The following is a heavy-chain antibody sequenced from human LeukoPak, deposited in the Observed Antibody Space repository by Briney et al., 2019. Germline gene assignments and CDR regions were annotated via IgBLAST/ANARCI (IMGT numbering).Heavy chain of an antibody. D-gene: IGHD3-16*01. J-gene: IGHJ4*02. V-gene: IGHV1-2*02. CDR3: ATQRGSYLWGTDFDY. CDR2: INPNSGDT. Sequence: ASVKVSCTASGYTFTGYYMHWVRQAPGQGLEWMGWINPNSGDTKYSQKFQGRVTMTRDTSISTAYMEMSRLRSDDTAVYYCATQRGSYLWGTDFDYWGQGTLVTVSS. CDR1: GYTFTGYY.